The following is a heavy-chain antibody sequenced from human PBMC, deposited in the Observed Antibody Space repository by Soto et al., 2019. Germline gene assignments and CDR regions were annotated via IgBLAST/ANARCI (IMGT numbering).Heavy chain of an antibody. CDR2: TSDSGGTT. D-gene: IGHD6-19*01. V-gene: IGHV3-23*01. CDR1: GFTFSYYA. J-gene: IGHJ4*02. CDR3: AKDARRTSGWYYFDF. Sequence: SLSLSCAASGFTFSYYAMGWVRQAPGKGLEWVSVTSDSGGTTYYADAVKGRFTISRDNSKNTLYLQMNSMRVEDTAIYFCAKDARRTSGWYYFDFWGQGALVTVSS.